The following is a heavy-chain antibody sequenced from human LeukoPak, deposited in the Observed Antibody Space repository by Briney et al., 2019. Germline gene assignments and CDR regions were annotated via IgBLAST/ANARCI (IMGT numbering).Heavy chain of an antibody. Sequence: SETLSLTCTVSGGSISGYYWHWIRQSPGMGLEWIGYINYSGTTDYNPSLKSRVTISVDTSKDQFSLNLRSATAADTAVYYCAREYSSFEYWGQGILVTVSS. D-gene: IGHD5-18*01. CDR1: GGSISGYY. V-gene: IGHV4-59*01. CDR2: INYSGTT. J-gene: IGHJ4*02. CDR3: AREYSSFEY.